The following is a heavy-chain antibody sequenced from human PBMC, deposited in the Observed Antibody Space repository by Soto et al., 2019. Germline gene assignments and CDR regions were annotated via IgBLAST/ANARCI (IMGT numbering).Heavy chain of an antibody. D-gene: IGHD3-22*01. CDR2: INAGNGNT. CDR3: AILGTYYFDNSDNYFDF. J-gene: IGHJ4*02. CDR1: GYTLTRYS. V-gene: IGHV1-3*05. Sequence: QVQLVQSGAEEMKPGASVKVSCKASGYTLTRYSIHWVRQAPGQRLEWMGWINAGNGNTKFSQKFQGGVTITRDTSASTAYMELRGLRSEDTAVYYCAILGTYYFDNSDNYFDFWGQGTLVTVSS.